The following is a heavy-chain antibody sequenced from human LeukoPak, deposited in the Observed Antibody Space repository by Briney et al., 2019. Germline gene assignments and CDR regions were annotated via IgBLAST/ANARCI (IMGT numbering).Heavy chain of an antibody. D-gene: IGHD6-13*01. J-gene: IGHJ5*02. V-gene: IGHV4-4*07. CDR2: IYTSGST. CDR1: GGSMTSSY. CDR3: AKGGGSSSWXXGLHKXFXP. Sequence: PSGTLSLTCTVSGGSMTSSYWSWIRQPAGKGLEWIGRIYTSGSTDYNPSLKSRATMSIDTSKNQFSLKLTSVTAADTAVYFCAKGGGSSSWXXGLHKXFXPWGQGTLVTVS.